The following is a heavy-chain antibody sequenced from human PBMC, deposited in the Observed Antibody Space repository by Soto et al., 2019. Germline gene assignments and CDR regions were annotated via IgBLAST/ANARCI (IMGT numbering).Heavy chain of an antibody. CDR1: GGSISSYY. CDR2: IYYSGST. D-gene: IGHD5-18*01. Sequence: PSETLSLTCTVSGGSISSYYWSWIRQPPGKGLEWIGYIYYSGSTNYNPSLKSRVTISVDTSKNQFSLKLSSVTAADTAVYYCATSEGYSYGYYYYYGMDVWGPGTTVTVPS. V-gene: IGHV4-59*01. J-gene: IGHJ6*02. CDR3: ATSEGYSYGYYYYYGMDV.